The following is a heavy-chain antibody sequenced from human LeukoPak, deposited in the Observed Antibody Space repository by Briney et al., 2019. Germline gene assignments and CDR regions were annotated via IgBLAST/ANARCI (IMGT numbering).Heavy chain of an antibody. CDR3: ARDKTTVTTLDY. Sequence: GGSLRLSCAASGFTFSSYSMNWVRLAPGKGLEWVSSISSSSSYIYYADSVKGRFTISRDNAKNSLYLQMNSLRAEDTAVYYCARDKTTVTTLDYWGQGTLVTVSS. CDR2: ISSSSSYI. CDR1: GFTFSSYS. V-gene: IGHV3-21*01. J-gene: IGHJ4*02. D-gene: IGHD4-17*01.